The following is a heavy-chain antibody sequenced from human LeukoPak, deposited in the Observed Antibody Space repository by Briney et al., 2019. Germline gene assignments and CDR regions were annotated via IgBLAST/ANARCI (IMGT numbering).Heavy chain of an antibody. CDR3: ARDLDSSGWSFYYYYGMDV. Sequence: ASVKVSCKASGYTFTSYGISWVRQAPGQGLEWMGWISAYNGNTNYAQKLQGRVTITADKSTSTAYMELSSLRSEDTAVYYCARDLDSSGWSFYYYYGMDVWGQGTTVTVSS. CDR1: GYTFTSYG. J-gene: IGHJ6*02. CDR2: ISAYNGNT. D-gene: IGHD6-19*01. V-gene: IGHV1-18*01.